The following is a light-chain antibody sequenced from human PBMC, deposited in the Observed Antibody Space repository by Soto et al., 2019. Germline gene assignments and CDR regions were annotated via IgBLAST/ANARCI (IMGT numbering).Light chain of an antibody. CDR3: QQYTNTNNPWM. Sequence: IQVTQSPPTLSASVVYGVTMTCRSSQTISTWMAWYQQKPGKAPKLLVYDASTLQSGVASRFSGSGSGTEFTLIISGLQPDDSATYYCQQYTNTNNPWMFGQGTKVDIK. CDR1: QTISTW. J-gene: IGKJ1*01. V-gene: IGKV1-5*01. CDR2: DAS.